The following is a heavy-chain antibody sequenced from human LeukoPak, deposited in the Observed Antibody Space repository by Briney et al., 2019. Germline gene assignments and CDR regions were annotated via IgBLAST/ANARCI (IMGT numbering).Heavy chain of an antibody. V-gene: IGHV1-2*04. Sequence: GASVKVSCKASGYTFTGYYMHWVRQAPGQGLEWMGWINPNSGGTNYAQKFQGWVTMTRDTSISTAYMELSRLRSDDTAVYYCARAFHYGDYGNDAFDIWGQGTMVTVSS. J-gene: IGHJ3*02. CDR3: ARAFHYGDYGNDAFDI. CDR2: INPNSGGT. D-gene: IGHD4-17*01. CDR1: GYTFTGYY.